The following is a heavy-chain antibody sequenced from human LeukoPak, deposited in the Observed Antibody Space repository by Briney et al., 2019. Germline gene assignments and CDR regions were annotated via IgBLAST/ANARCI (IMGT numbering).Heavy chain of an antibody. CDR3: ARYCSSTSCYYFDY. Sequence: TSETLSLTCAVYGGSFSGYYWSWIRQPPGKGLEWIGEINHSGSTNYNPSLKSRVTISVDSSKNQFSLKLSSVTAADTAVYYCARYCSSTSCYYFDYWGQGTLVTVSS. J-gene: IGHJ4*02. CDR2: INHSGST. CDR1: GGSFSGYY. V-gene: IGHV4-34*09. D-gene: IGHD2-2*01.